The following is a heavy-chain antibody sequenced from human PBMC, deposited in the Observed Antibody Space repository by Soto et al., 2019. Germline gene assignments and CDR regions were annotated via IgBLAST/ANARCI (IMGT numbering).Heavy chain of an antibody. CDR2: ISNDGSNK. V-gene: IGHV3-30*18. D-gene: IGHD5-18*01. Sequence: QVQLVESGGGVVQPGGSLRLSCAASGFTFSSYGIHWVRQAPGKGLEWVSLISNDGSNKYYADSVKGRFTISRDNSKNTLDLHLNSLRADDTAVYYCAKDHGYTYGWENFCDYWGQGTLVAVSS. CDR1: GFTFSSYG. J-gene: IGHJ4*02. CDR3: AKDHGYTYGWENFCDY.